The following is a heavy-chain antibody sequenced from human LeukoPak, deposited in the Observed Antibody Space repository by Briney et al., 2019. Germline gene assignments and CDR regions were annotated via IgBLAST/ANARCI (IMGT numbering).Heavy chain of an antibody. CDR3: ATNGLNAFDI. Sequence: SGGSLRLSCVASGFTVSSNYMSWVRLAPGKGLEWVSVIYSDNNTYYADSVKGRFTISRDNSKNTLWVQMNSLRAEDTAVYYCATNGLNAFDIWGQGTMVTVSS. CDR2: IYSDNNT. CDR1: GFTVSSNY. J-gene: IGHJ3*02. D-gene: IGHD2-8*01. V-gene: IGHV3-66*01.